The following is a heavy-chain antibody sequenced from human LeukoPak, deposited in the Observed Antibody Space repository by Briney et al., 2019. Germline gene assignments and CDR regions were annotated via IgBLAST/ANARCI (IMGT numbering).Heavy chain of an antibody. Sequence: PGRSLRLSCAASGFTFSSYGMHWVRQAPGKGLEWVAVISYDGSNKYYADSVKGRFTISRDNSKNTLYLQMNSLRAEDTAVYYCVKEGIAARDNNWFDPWGQGTLVTVSS. V-gene: IGHV3-30*18. D-gene: IGHD6-13*01. CDR1: GFTFSSYG. CDR3: VKEGIAARDNNWFDP. CDR2: ISYDGSNK. J-gene: IGHJ5*02.